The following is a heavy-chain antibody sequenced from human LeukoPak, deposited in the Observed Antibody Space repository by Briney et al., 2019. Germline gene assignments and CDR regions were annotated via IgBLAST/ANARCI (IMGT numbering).Heavy chain of an antibody. J-gene: IGHJ4*02. V-gene: IGHV3-23*01. Sequence: PGGSLRLSCSASGFTFSSYAMSWVRQAPGKGLEWVSAISGSGGSTYYADSVKGRFTISRDNSKNTLYLQMNSLRAEDTAVYYCAKLKGGDYYDSSGYFDYWGQGTLVTVSS. CDR1: GFTFSSYA. CDR3: AKLKGGDYYDSSGYFDY. CDR2: ISGSGGST. D-gene: IGHD3-22*01.